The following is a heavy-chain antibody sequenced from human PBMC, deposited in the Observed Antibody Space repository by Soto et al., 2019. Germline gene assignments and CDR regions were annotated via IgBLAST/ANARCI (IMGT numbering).Heavy chain of an antibody. CDR2: IWYDGSNK. Sequence: GGSLRLSCAASGFTFSSYGMHGVRKAPGKGREWVAVIWYDGSNKYYADSVKGRFTISRDNSKNTLYLQMNSLRAEDTAVYYCARDRTYYYDSSGPKGPIDYWGQGTLVTVSS. V-gene: IGHV3-33*01. CDR3: ARDRTYYYDSSGPKGPIDY. J-gene: IGHJ4*02. CDR1: GFTFSSYG. D-gene: IGHD3-22*01.